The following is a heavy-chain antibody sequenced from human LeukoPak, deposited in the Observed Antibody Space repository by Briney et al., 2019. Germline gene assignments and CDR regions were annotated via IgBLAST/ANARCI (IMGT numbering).Heavy chain of an antibody. CDR2: ISGSGGST. Sequence: GGSLRLSCAASGFTFSSYAMSWVRQAPGKGLEWVSAISGSGGSTYYADSVKGRFTISRDNAKNSLYLQMNSLRAEDTAVYYCARGYSGYDYHFDYWGQGTLVTVSS. V-gene: IGHV3-23*01. CDR3: ARGYSGYDYHFDY. CDR1: GFTFSSYA. D-gene: IGHD5-12*01. J-gene: IGHJ4*02.